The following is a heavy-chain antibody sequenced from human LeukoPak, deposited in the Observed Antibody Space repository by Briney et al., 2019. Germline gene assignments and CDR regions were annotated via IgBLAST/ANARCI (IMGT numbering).Heavy chain of an antibody. CDR1: GFTFSNAW. D-gene: IGHD1-26*01. CDR2: IKSKTDGGTT. CDR3: TTELRGELPYFDY. Sequence: PGGSLRLSCAASGFTFSNAWMTWVRQAPGKGLEWVGRIKSKTDGGTTDYAAPVKVRFTISRDDSKNTLYLQMNSLKTEDTAVYYCTTELRGELPYFDYWGQGTLVTVSS. V-gene: IGHV3-15*01. J-gene: IGHJ4*02.